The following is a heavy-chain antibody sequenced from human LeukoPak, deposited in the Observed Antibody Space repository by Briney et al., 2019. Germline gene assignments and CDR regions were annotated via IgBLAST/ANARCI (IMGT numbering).Heavy chain of an antibody. D-gene: IGHD4-17*01. CDR1: GGSISSGSYY. V-gene: IGHV4-61*02. CDR3: ASSGEATVTDAEYFQH. Sequence: SQTLSLTCTVSGGSISSGSYYWSWIRQPAGKGLEWIGRIYTSGSTNYNPSLKSRVTISVDTSKNQFSLKLSSVTAADTAVYYCASSGEATVTDAEYFQHWGQGTLVTVSS. CDR2: IYTSGST. J-gene: IGHJ1*01.